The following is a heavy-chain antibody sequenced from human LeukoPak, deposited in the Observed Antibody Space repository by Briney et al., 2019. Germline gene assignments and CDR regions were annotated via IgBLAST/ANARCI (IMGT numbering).Heavy chain of an antibody. D-gene: IGHD2-2*01. J-gene: IGHJ3*02. CDR3: VVVPAAIGDAFDI. Sequence: SETLSLTCAVYGGSFSGYYWSWIRQPPGKGLEWIGYIYYSGSTYYNPSLKSRVTISVDTSKNQFSLKLSSVTAADTAVYYCVVVPAAIGDAFDIWGQGTMVTVSS. CDR2: IYYSGST. V-gene: IGHV4-59*06. CDR1: GGSFSGYY.